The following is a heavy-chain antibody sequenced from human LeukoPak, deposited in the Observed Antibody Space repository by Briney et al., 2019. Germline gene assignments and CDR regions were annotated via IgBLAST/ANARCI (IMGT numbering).Heavy chain of an antibody. CDR1: GFKFDDYG. D-gene: IGHD4-11*01. J-gene: IGHJ6*03. CDR3: ARDSYDSNYDNYYYYMDV. Sequence: PGGSLRLSCTASGFKFDDYGMTWVRQAPGKGLEWVSDINWNGDSRGYAHSVRGRFTIYRDNSKNSLYLQMNSLRAEDTAVYYCARDSYDSNYDNYYYYMDVWGKGTTVTVSS. V-gene: IGHV3-20*04. CDR2: INWNGDSR.